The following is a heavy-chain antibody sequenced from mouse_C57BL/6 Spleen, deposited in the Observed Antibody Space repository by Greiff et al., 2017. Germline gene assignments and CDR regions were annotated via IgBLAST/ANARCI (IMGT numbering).Heavy chain of an antibody. D-gene: IGHD1-1*01. Sequence: EVQLQQSGPELVKPGASVKISCKASGYTFTDYYMNWVKQSHGKSLEWIGDINPNNGGTSYNQKFKGKATLTVDKSSSTAYMELRSLTSEDSAVYYCARQGYGSSYVGFAYWGQGTLVTVSA. CDR3: ARQGYGSSYVGFAY. CDR2: INPNNGGT. CDR1: GYTFTDYY. V-gene: IGHV1-26*01. J-gene: IGHJ3*01.